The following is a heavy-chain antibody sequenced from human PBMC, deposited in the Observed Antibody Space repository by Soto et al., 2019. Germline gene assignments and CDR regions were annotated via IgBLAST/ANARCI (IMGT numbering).Heavy chain of an antibody. CDR3: AKAAERFLEWNPWYNYYGMDV. Sequence: GGSLRLSCAASGFTFSSYAMSWVRQAPGKGLEWVSAISGSGGSTYYADSVKGRFTISRDNSKNTLYLQMNSLRAEDTAVYYCAKAAERFLEWNPWYNYYGMDVWGQGTTFTISS. J-gene: IGHJ6*02. CDR1: GFTFSSYA. V-gene: IGHV3-23*01. D-gene: IGHD3-3*01. CDR2: ISGSGGST.